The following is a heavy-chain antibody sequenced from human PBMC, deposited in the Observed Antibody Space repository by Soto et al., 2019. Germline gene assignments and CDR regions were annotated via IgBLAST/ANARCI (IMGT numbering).Heavy chain of an antibody. Sequence: LRLSCAASGFTFSSYGMHWVRQAPGKGLEWVAVISYDGSNKYYADSVKGRFTISRDNSKNTLYLQMNSLRAEDTAVYYCAKDAYGDYSIVDYWGQGTLVTVSS. CDR2: ISYDGSNK. CDR3: AKDAYGDYSIVDY. D-gene: IGHD4-17*01. V-gene: IGHV3-30*18. J-gene: IGHJ4*02. CDR1: GFTFSSYG.